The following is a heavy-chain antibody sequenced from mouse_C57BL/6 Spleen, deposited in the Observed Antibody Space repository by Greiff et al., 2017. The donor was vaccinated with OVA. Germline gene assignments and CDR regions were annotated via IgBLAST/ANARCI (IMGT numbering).Heavy chain of an antibody. Sequence: EVNLVESGGGLVKPGGSLKLSCAASGFTFSSYAMSWVRQTPEKRLEWVATISDGGSYTYYPDNVKGRFTISRDNAKNNLYLQMSHLKSEDTAMYYCARGSSYDFDYWGQGTTLTVSS. CDR3: ARGSSYDFDY. V-gene: IGHV5-4*03. CDR1: GFTFSSYA. CDR2: ISDGGSYT. D-gene: IGHD1-1*01. J-gene: IGHJ2*01.